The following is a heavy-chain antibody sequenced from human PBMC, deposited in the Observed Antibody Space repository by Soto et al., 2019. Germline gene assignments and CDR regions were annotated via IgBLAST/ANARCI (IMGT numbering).Heavy chain of an antibody. CDR2: IGISSSSYT. V-gene: IGHV3-11*06. CDR1: GFTFSDYY. Sequence: PGGSLRLSCAASGFTFSDYYMSWIHQAPGKGLEWVSYIGISSSSYTDYADSVKGRFTISRDSATNSLYLQMNSLRAEDTAVYYCARSGGVYGDYYYYYYGMDLWGQGTTVTVSS. J-gene: IGHJ6*02. CDR3: ARSGGVYGDYYYYYYGMDL. D-gene: IGHD4-17*01.